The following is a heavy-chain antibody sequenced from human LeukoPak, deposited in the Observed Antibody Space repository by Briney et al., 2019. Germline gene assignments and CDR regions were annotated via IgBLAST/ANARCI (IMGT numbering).Heavy chain of an antibody. CDR2: IKQDGSEK. CDR3: ARDHVKYISPYYSYYVMDV. Sequence: GGSLRLSCAPSGFTFSSSGMSWVPQAPGKGLEWVANIKQDGSEKYYVDSVKGRFTISRDNAKNSLYLQMNSLRAEDTAVYYCARDHVKYISPYYSYYVMDVWGQGTTVTVSS. V-gene: IGHV3-7*04. J-gene: IGHJ6*02. CDR1: GFTFSSSG. D-gene: IGHD2/OR15-2a*01.